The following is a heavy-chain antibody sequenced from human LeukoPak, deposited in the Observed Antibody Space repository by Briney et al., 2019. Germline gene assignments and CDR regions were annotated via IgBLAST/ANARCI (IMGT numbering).Heavy chain of an antibody. CDR3: ARLYSSSWSAEYYFDY. CDR2: LSGSGGST. CDR1: GFTFRSYA. Sequence: GGSLRLSCAASGFTFRSYAMSWVRQAPGKGPEWVSALSGSGGSTHYADSVKGRFTISRDNSKNTLYLQMNSLRAEDTAMYYCARLYSSSWSAEYYFDYWGQGTLVTVSS. D-gene: IGHD6-13*01. J-gene: IGHJ4*02. V-gene: IGHV3-23*01.